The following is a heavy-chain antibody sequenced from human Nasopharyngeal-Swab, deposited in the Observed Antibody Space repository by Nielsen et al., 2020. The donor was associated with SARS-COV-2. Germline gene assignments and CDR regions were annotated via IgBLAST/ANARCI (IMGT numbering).Heavy chain of an antibody. CDR2: IPYDGSNK. J-gene: IGHJ3*02. V-gene: IGHV3-30-3*01. CDR3: ARAGGRYYDSGGYYYLASAFDI. Sequence: GGSRGLPWEAFGFTFRTYVCPGARQPPAKGLGWGPVIPYDGSNKYYADSVKGRFTISRDNSKNTLYLQMNSLRAEDTAVYYCARAGGRYYDSGGYYYLASAFDIWGQGTMVTVSS. CDR1: GFTFRTYV. D-gene: IGHD3-22*01.